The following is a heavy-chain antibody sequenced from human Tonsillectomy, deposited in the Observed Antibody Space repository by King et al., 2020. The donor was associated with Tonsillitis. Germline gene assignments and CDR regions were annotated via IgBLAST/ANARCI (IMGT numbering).Heavy chain of an antibody. CDR1: GFTFSSYA. V-gene: IGHV3-30*04. CDR3: ARGSESSSAGGSYYFDY. D-gene: IGHD6-6*01. J-gene: IGHJ4*02. CDR2: ISYDGSNK. Sequence: VQLVESGGGVVQPGRSRRLSCAASGFTFSSYAMHWVRQAPGKGLEWVAVISYDGSNKYYADSVKGRFTISRDNSKNTLYLQMNSLRAEDMAVYYCARGSESSSAGGSYYFDYWGQGTLVTVSS.